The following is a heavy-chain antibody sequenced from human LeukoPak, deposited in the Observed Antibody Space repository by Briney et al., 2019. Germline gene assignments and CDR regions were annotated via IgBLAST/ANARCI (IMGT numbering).Heavy chain of an antibody. CDR3: ASRSYSSGWYRPYFDC. V-gene: IGHV4-34*01. Sequence: PSETLSLTCAVYGGSFSGYYWSWIRQPPGKGLEWIGEINHSGSTNYNPSLKSRVTISVDTSKNQFSLKLSSVTAADTAVYYCASRSYSSGWYRPYFDCWGQGTLVTVSS. CDR2: INHSGST. D-gene: IGHD6-19*01. J-gene: IGHJ4*02. CDR1: GGSFSGYY.